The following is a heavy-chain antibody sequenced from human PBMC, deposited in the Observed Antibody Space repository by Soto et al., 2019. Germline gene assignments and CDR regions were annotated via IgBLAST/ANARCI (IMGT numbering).Heavy chain of an antibody. Sequence: GGSLRLSCAASGFTFSIYSMNWVRQAPGKGLEWVSSISSSSSYIYYADSVKGQFNISRDNAKNSLFLQMNSLRAEDTAVYYCARDKYGSGFGSWGQGTLVTVSS. J-gene: IGHJ4*02. V-gene: IGHV3-21*01. CDR1: GFTFSIYS. CDR2: ISSSSSYI. CDR3: ARDKYGSGFGS. D-gene: IGHD2-15*01.